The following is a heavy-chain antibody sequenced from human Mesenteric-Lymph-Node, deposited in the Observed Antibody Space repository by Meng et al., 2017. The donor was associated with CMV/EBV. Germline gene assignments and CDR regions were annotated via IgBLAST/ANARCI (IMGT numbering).Heavy chain of an antibody. CDR2: IKQDGSEK. J-gene: IGHJ4*02. V-gene: IGHV3-7*01. Sequence: GESLKISCAASGFTFSSYAMHWVRQAPGKGLEWVANIKQDGSEKYYVDSVKGRFTISRDNAKNSLYLQMNSLRAEDTAVYYCATLEGGVTGRYWGQGTLVTVSS. CDR1: GFTFSSYA. D-gene: IGHD3-16*01. CDR3: ATLEGGVTGRY.